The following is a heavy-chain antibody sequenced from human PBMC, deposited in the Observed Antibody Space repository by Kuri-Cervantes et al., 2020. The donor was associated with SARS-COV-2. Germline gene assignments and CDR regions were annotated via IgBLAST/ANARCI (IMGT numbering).Heavy chain of an antibody. J-gene: IGHJ5*02. V-gene: IGHV7-4-1*02. CDR1: GYTLTNYA. CDR2: INTNTRNP. CDR3: ARGGNVLRFLDWFDP. D-gene: IGHD3-3*01. Sequence: ASVKVSCKASGYTLTNYAMNWVRQAPGQGLEWMGWINTNTRNPTYAQGFTGRFVFSLDTSVRTAYLQISSLKAEDTAVYYCARGGNVLRFLDWFDPWGQGTLVTVSS.